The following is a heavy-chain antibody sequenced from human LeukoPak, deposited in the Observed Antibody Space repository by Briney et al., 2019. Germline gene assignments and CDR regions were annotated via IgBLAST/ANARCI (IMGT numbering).Heavy chain of an antibody. CDR1: GFTFSSYE. J-gene: IGHJ4*02. V-gene: IGHV3-48*03. Sequence: GGSLRLSCAAPGFTFSSYEMNWVRQAPGKGLEWVSYISSSGSTIYYADSVKGRFTISRDNAKNSLYLQMNSLRAEDTAVYYCASRCSGGSCYVRSHFDYWGQGTLVTVSS. CDR3: ASRCSGGSCYVRSHFDY. D-gene: IGHD2-15*01. CDR2: ISSSGSTI.